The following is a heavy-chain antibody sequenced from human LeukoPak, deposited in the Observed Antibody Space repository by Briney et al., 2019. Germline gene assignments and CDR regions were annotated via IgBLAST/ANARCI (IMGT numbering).Heavy chain of an antibody. J-gene: IGHJ6*02. V-gene: IGHV4-59*01. D-gene: IGHD3-22*01. Sequence: PSETLSLTCTVSGGSISSYYWSWIRQPPGKGLEWIGYIYYSGSTNYNPSLKSRVTISVDTSKNQFSLKLSSVTAADTAVYYCARAPYYYDSSGYRNYYYYYYGMDVWGQGTTVTVSS. CDR2: IYYSGST. CDR3: ARAPYYYDSSGYRNYYYYYYGMDV. CDR1: GGSISSYY.